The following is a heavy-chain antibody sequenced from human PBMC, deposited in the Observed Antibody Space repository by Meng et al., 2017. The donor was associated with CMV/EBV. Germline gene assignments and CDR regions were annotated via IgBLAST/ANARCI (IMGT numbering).Heavy chain of an antibody. CDR2: IVVGSGNT. J-gene: IGHJ5*02. Sequence: SVKVSCKASGFTFTSSAVQWVRQARGQRLEWIGWIVVGSGNTNYAQKFQERVTITRDMSTSTAYMELSSLRSEDTAVYYCARSRLWGVGRASYGYIAWFDPWGQGTLVTVS. V-gene: IGHV1-58*01. CDR3: ARSRLWGVGRASYGYIAWFDP. D-gene: IGHD5-18*01. CDR1: GFTFTSSA.